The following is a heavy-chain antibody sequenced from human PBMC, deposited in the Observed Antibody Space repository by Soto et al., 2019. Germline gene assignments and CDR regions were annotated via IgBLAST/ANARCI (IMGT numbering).Heavy chain of an antibody. CDR2: INHSGST. D-gene: IGHD5-18*01. Sequence: TLSLTCAVYGGSFSGYYWSWIRQPPGKGLEWIGEINHSGSTNYNPSLKSRVTISVDTSKNQFSLKLSSVTAADTAVYYCARVVILPIQLSLPLYYYGMDVWGQGTTVTVSS. CDR1: GGSFSGYY. J-gene: IGHJ6*02. V-gene: IGHV4-34*01. CDR3: ARVVILPIQLSLPLYYYGMDV.